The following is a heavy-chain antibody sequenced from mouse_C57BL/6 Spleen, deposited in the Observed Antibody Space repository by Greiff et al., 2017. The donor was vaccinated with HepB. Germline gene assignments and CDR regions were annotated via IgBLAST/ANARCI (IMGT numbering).Heavy chain of an antibody. Sequence: VQLKESVAELVRPGASVKLSCTASGFNIKNTYMHWVKQRPEQGLEWIGRIDPANGNTKYAPKFQGKATITADTSSNTAYLQLSSLTSEDTAIYYCASPPYYYGSSYRYFDVWGTGTTVTVSS. D-gene: IGHD1-1*01. V-gene: IGHV14-3*01. J-gene: IGHJ1*03. CDR1: GFNIKNTY. CDR3: ASPPYYYGSSYRYFDV. CDR2: IDPANGNT.